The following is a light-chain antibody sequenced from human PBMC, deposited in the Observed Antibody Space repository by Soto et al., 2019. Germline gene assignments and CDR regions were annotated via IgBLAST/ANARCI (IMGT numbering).Light chain of an antibody. J-gene: IGLJ2*01. CDR1: SSNIEAGYD. V-gene: IGLV1-40*01. CDR2: GNS. Sequence: QSVLTQPHSVSGAPGQRVTISSTGSSSNIEAGYDVHWYQQLPGTAPKLLIYGNSNRPSGVPDRFSGSKPGTSASLAITGLQAEDEPDYYCQSYDSSLSALVVFGGGTKLTVL. CDR3: QSYDSSLSALVV.